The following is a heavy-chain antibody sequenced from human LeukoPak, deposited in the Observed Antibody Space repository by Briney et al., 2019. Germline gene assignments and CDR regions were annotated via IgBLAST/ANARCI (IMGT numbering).Heavy chain of an antibody. J-gene: IGHJ4*02. Sequence: ASETLSLTCTVSGGSITSGGDYWSWIRQPPGKGLEWIGYIYHSGSTSYNPSLKSRVTISIDKSKSQFSLNVTSVTAADTAVYYCAREGATVINWGQGTLVTVSS. V-gene: IGHV4-30-2*01. CDR2: IYHSGST. D-gene: IGHD4-17*01. CDR3: AREGATVIN. CDR1: GGSITSGGDY.